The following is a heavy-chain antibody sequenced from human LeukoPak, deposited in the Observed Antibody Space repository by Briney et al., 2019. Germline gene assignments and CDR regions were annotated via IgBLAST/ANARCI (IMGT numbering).Heavy chain of an antibody. CDR1: GFTFSSYA. J-gene: IGHJ4*02. V-gene: IGHV3-23*01. CDR2: ISGSGGST. CDR3: AKDGGSVVPADTFDY. Sequence: GGSLRLSCAASGFTFSSYAMSWVRQAPGKGLEWDSAISGSGGSTYYADSVKGRFTISRDNSKNTLYLQMNSLRAEDTAVYYCAKDGGSVVPADTFDYWGQGTLVTVSS. D-gene: IGHD2-2*01.